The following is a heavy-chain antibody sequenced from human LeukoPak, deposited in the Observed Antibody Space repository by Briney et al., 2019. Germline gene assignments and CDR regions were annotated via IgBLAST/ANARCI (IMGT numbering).Heavy chain of an antibody. Sequence: PGGSLRLSCAASGFTFTSYAMSWVRQAPGKGLEWVSGITGSGHATYYADSVKGRFTISRDNSKNTLYVQMNSLRAEDTAVYYCARSYSSSRGTFDYWGQGTLVTVSS. D-gene: IGHD6-6*01. CDR2: ITGSGHAT. J-gene: IGHJ4*02. CDR3: ARSYSSSRGTFDY. CDR1: GFTFTSYA. V-gene: IGHV3-23*01.